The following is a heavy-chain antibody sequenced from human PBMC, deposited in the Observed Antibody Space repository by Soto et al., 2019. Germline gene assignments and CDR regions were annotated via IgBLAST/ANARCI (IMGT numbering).Heavy chain of an antibody. D-gene: IGHD2-21*02. V-gene: IGHV3-23*01. CDR2: ISGSGGST. Sequence: PGGSLRLSCAASGFTFSSYAMSWVRQAPGKGLEWVSAISGSGGSTYYADSVKGRFTISRDNSKNTLYLQMNSLRAEDTAVYYCAKKKHIVVVTAILWFDPWGQGTLVTVSS. J-gene: IGHJ5*02. CDR1: GFTFSSYA. CDR3: AKKKHIVVVTAILWFDP.